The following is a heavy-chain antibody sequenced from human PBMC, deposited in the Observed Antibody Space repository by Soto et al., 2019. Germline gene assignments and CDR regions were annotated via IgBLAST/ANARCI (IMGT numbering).Heavy chain of an antibody. CDR3: ARGRRPYSSSWIFDD. CDR1: GGSFSGYY. Sequence: QVQLQQWGAGLLKPSETLSLTCAVYGGSFSGYYWSWIRQPPGKGLEWIGEINHSGSTNYNPSLKSRVTISVDTSKNQFSLKLSSVTAADTAVYYCARGRRPYSSSWIFDDWGQGTLVTVSS. V-gene: IGHV4-34*01. J-gene: IGHJ4*02. D-gene: IGHD6-13*01. CDR2: INHSGST.